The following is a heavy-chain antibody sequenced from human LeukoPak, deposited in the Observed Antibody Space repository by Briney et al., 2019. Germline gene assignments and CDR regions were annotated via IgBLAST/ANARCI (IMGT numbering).Heavy chain of an antibody. CDR1: GYTFTSYG. Sequence: ASVKVSCKASGYTFTSYGISWVRQAPGQGLEWMGWISAYNGNTNYAQKLQGRVTMTTDTSTSTAYMELRSLRSDDTAVYYRARDPAYYDFWSGYRLNYYYYYGMDVWGQGTTVTVSS. CDR2: ISAYNGNT. J-gene: IGHJ6*02. V-gene: IGHV1-18*01. CDR3: ARDPAYYDFWSGYRLNYYYYYGMDV. D-gene: IGHD3-3*01.